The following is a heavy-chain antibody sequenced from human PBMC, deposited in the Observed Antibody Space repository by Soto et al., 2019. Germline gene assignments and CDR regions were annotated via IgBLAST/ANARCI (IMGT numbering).Heavy chain of an antibody. V-gene: IGHV4-38-2*02. Sequence: SETLSLTCSVSGFAISRGYYWSWVRQPPWKGLEWIGSIYPSVSSYHNPSLATRLRLSIDTSKNQFTLNLTSVTAADTALYFCAREKVGTTFFDNWGQGIQVTVSS. CDR3: AREKVGTTFFDN. CDR2: IYPSVSS. J-gene: IGHJ4*02. CDR1: GFAISRGYY. D-gene: IGHD1-1*01.